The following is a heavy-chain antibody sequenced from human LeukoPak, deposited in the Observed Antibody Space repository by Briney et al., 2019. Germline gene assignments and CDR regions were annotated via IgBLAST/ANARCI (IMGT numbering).Heavy chain of an antibody. Sequence: GGSLRLSCAASGFTFSSYAMSWVRQAPGKGLEWVSAISGSGGSTYYADSVKGRFTISRDNSKNTLYLQMNSLRAEDTAVYYCAKDFSFYDSSGPFDYWGQGTLVTVSS. V-gene: IGHV3-23*01. D-gene: IGHD3-22*01. J-gene: IGHJ4*02. CDR2: ISGSGGST. CDR1: GFTFSSYA. CDR3: AKDFSFYDSSGPFDY.